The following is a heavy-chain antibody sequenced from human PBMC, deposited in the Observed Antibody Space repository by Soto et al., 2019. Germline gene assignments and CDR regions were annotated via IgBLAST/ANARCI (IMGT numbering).Heavy chain of an antibody. Sequence: GGSLRLSCAASGFTFSSYAMHWVRQAPGKGLEWVAVISYDGSNKYYADSVKGRFTISRDNSKNTLYLQMNSLRAEDTAVYYCARAAPPPSLNVDIVATIPYYYYYGMDVWGQGTTVTVSS. J-gene: IGHJ6*02. D-gene: IGHD5-12*01. CDR3: ARAAPPPSLNVDIVATIPYYYYYGMDV. CDR2: ISYDGSNK. V-gene: IGHV3-30-3*01. CDR1: GFTFSSYA.